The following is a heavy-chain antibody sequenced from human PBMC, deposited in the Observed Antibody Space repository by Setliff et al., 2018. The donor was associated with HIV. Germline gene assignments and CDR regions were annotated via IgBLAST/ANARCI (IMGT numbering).Heavy chain of an antibody. J-gene: IGHJ6*03. D-gene: IGHD3-10*01. CDR2: INYRGNT. Sequence: KPSETLSLTCTVSGGSISTSRYYWGWIRQPPGKGLEWIGSINYRGNTYYNPSLKSRAAISVDTSKNQISLKLSSVTAADTAVYYCASLGGSESPYIYYYYMDVWGKGTAVTVSS. CDR1: GGSISTSRYY. CDR3: ASLGGSESPYIYYYYMDV. V-gene: IGHV4-39*01.